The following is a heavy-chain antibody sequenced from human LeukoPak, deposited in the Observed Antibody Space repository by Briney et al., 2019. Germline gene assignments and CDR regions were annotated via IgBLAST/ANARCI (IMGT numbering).Heavy chain of an antibody. J-gene: IGHJ4*02. CDR1: GGSISSTSYY. Sequence: PSETLSLTCTVSGGSISSTSYYWGWIRQPPEKGLEWIGSIDYRGSTYNNPSLKSRVTIYVDTSKSQFSLKVSSVTAADTAVYYCARHYSSSWFDYWGQGTLVTVSS. D-gene: IGHD6-13*01. CDR2: IDYRGST. V-gene: IGHV4-39*01. CDR3: ARHYSSSWFDY.